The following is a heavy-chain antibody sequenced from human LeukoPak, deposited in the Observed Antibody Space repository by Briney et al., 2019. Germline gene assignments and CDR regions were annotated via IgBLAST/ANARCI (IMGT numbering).Heavy chain of an antibody. CDR2: IYYSGST. V-gene: IGHV4-59*05. CDR3: AKTGDSGYVGY. CDR1: GGSISSYY. J-gene: IGHJ4*02. Sequence: SETLSLTCTVSGGSISSYYWSWIRQPPGKGLEWIGSIYYSGSTYYNPSLKSRVTISVDTSKNQFSLKLSSVTAADTAVYYCAKTGDSGYVGYWGQGTLVTVSS. D-gene: IGHD5-12*01.